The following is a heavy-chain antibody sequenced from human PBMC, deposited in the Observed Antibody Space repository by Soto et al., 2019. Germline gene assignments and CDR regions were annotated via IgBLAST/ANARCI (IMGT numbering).Heavy chain of an antibody. D-gene: IGHD3-3*01. CDR2: IRGDGSNT. CDR1: GFTFSSYA. Sequence: GGSLRLSCAASGFTFSSYAMNWVRQAPGKGLEWVSTIRGDGSNTYYADSVKGRFTTSRDNSKNMLYLQMNSLRAEDTAVYYCAKDFADYDFHLVDYWGHGNLVTVSS. J-gene: IGHJ4*01. CDR3: AKDFADYDFHLVDY. V-gene: IGHV3-23*01.